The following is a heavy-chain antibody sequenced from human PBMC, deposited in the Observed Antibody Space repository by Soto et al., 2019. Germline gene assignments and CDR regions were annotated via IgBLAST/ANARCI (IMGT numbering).Heavy chain of an antibody. CDR3: SKREGRVLQLLIRY. CDR2: IIGSGGRT. Sequence: GSMRLACAASVFTFAIYSISCVRHPAFEWREWVSAIIGSGGRTYYADSVKGRFTISRDNSKNTLYLQMNSLRAAEPAIYYRSKREGRVLQLLIRYWGTGTMVTGSS. CDR1: VFTFAIYS. D-gene: IGHD2-2*01. V-gene: IGHV3-23*01. J-gene: IGHJ4*02.